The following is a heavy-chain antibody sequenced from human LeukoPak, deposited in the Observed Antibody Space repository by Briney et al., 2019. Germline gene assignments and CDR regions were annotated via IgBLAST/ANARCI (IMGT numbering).Heavy chain of an antibody. Sequence: ASVKVSCKASGYTFTGYYMHWVRQAPGQGLEWMGWINPNSGGTNYAQKFQGRVTMTRDTSISTAYRELSRLRSDDPAVYYCAREDRLRLGAPSGNWFDPWGQGTLVTVSS. D-gene: IGHD3-16*01. CDR2: INPNSGGT. CDR1: GYTFTGYY. V-gene: IGHV1-2*02. CDR3: AREDRLRLGAPSGNWFDP. J-gene: IGHJ5*02.